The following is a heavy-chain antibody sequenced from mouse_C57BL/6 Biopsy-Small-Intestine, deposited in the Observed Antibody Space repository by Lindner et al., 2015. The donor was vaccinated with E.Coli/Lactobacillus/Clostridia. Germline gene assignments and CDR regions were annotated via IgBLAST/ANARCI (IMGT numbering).Heavy chain of an antibody. D-gene: IGHD2-3*01. CDR1: GYTFTNYW. J-gene: IGHJ2*01. V-gene: IGHV1-63*01. Sequence: VQLQESGAELVRPGTSVKMSCKASGYTFTNYWIGWAKQRPGHGLEWIGDIYPGGGYTNYNEKFKGKATLTADKSSSTAYMQFSSLTSEDSAIYYCARSIYEYFDYWGQGITLTVSS. CDR2: IYPGGGYT. CDR3: ARSIYEYFDY.